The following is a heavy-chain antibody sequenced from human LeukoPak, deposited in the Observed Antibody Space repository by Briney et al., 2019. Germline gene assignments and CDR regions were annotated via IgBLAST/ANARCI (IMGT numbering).Heavy chain of an antibody. CDR3: ARDEWELLITLNY. J-gene: IGHJ4*02. V-gene: IGHV1-69*04. D-gene: IGHD1-26*01. CDR2: IIPILGIA. Sequence: IXWARQAPRQXXXWMGRIIPILGIANYAQKFQGRVTITADRSTSTAYMELSSLRSEDTAVYYCARDEWELLITLNYWGQGTLVTVSS.